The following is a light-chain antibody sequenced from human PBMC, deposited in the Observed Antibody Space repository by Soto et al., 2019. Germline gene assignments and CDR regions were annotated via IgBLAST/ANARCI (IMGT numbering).Light chain of an antibody. V-gene: IGLV2-14*01. CDR1: ATDVGSYNY. CDR2: EVS. J-gene: IGLJ3*02. CDR3: SSFTSSLTWV. Sequence: QSALTQPASVSGSPGQSITISCTGTATDVGSYNYVSRYQQHPNKAPKLMIYEVSNRPSGISNRFFGSKSGNTASLTISGLQAEDEADYYCSSFTSSLTWVFGGGTKVTVL.